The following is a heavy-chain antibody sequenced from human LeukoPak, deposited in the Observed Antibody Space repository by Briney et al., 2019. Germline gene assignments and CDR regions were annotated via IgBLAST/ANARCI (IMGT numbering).Heavy chain of an antibody. CDR3: TTSPQWLEN. J-gene: IGHJ4*02. D-gene: IGHD6-19*01. Sequence: GGSLRLSCAASGFSFSHAWMTWVRQAPGKGLEWIGRIQSETDGGTTDYAAPVKGRFTISRDDSKNMLYLQMNSLKNEDTAVYYCTTSPQWLENWGQGTLVTVSS. V-gene: IGHV3-15*01. CDR1: GFSFSHAW. CDR2: IQSETDGGTT.